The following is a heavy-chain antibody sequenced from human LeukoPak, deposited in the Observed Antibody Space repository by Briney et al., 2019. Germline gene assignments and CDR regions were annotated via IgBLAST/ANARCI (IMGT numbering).Heavy chain of an antibody. CDR2: ISGSGGST. V-gene: IGHV3-23*01. Sequence: GGSLRLSCAASGFTFSSYAMSWLRQAPGKGLEWVSAISGSGGSTYYADSVKGRFTISRDNSKNTLYLQMNSLRAEDTAVYYCAKVDILTGYPFDYWGQGTLVTVSS. D-gene: IGHD3-9*01. CDR1: GFTFSSYA. J-gene: IGHJ4*02. CDR3: AKVDILTGYPFDY.